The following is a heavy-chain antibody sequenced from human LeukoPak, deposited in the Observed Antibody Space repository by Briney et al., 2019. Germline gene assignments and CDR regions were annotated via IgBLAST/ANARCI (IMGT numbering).Heavy chain of an antibody. CDR3: ARPLWFGESSAFDY. J-gene: IGHJ4*02. CDR2: ISYDGSNK. CDR1: GFTFSSYA. Sequence: PGGSLRLSCAASGFTFSSYAMHWVRQAPGKGLEWVAVISYDGSNKYYADSVKGRFTISRDNSKNTLYLQMNSLRAEDTAVYYCARPLWFGESSAFDYWGQGTLVTVSS. D-gene: IGHD3-10*01. V-gene: IGHV3-30*01.